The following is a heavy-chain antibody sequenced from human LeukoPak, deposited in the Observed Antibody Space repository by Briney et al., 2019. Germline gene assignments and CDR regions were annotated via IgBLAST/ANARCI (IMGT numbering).Heavy chain of an antibody. J-gene: IGHJ5*02. Sequence: GESLKISCKGSGYSFTSYWIGWVRQMPGKGLEWMGIIYPGDSDTRYSPSFQGQVTISADKSISTAYLQWSSLKASDTAMYYCARRRAAAGIGRWFDPWGQGTLVTDSS. CDR1: GYSFTSYW. CDR2: IYPGDSDT. CDR3: ARRRAAAGIGRWFDP. V-gene: IGHV5-51*01. D-gene: IGHD6-13*01.